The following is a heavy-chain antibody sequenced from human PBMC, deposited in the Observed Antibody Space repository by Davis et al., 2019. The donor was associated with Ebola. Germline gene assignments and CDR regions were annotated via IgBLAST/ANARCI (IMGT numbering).Heavy chain of an antibody. CDR2: INPSGGST. CDR3: ARDEVGATEVLGDY. D-gene: IGHD1-26*01. Sequence: ASVKVSCKVSGYTLTELSMHWVRQAPGQGLEWMGIINPSGGSTSYAQKFQGRVTMTRDTSTSTVYMELSSLRSEDTAVYYCARDEVGATEVLGDYWGQGTLVTVSS. V-gene: IGHV1-46*01. J-gene: IGHJ4*02. CDR1: GYTLTELS.